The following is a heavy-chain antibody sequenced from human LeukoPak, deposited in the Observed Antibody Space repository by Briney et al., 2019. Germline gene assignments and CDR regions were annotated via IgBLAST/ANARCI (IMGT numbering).Heavy chain of an antibody. V-gene: IGHV4-34*01. D-gene: IGHD3-3*01. Sequence: SETLSLTCAVYGGSFSGYYWSWIRQPPGKGLEWMGEINHSGSTNYNLSLKSRVTIAVDTSKHQFSLKLSSVTAADTAVYYCARQYFGKPRRMDVWGQGTTVTVSS. CDR1: GGSFSGYY. CDR3: ARQYFGKPRRMDV. J-gene: IGHJ6*02. CDR2: INHSGST.